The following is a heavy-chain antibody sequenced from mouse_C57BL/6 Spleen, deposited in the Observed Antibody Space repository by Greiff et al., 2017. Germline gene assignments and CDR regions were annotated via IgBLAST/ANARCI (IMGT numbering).Heavy chain of an antibody. V-gene: IGHV1-18*01. J-gene: IGHJ1*03. CDR3: ARSYDWYFDV. CDR2: INPNNGCT. Sequence: EVQLQQSGPELVKPGASVKIPCKASGYTFTDYNMDWVKQSHGKSLEWIGDINPNNGCTIYNQKFKGKSTLTVDKSSSTAYMELRSLTSEDTAVYYCARSYDWYFDVWGTGTTVTVSS. CDR1: GYTFTDYN. D-gene: IGHD1-1*01.